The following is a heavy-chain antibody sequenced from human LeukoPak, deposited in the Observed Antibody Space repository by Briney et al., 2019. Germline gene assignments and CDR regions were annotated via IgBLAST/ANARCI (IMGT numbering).Heavy chain of an antibody. D-gene: IGHD5-12*01. V-gene: IGHV4-30-2*01. J-gene: IGHJ4*02. CDR3: ARGPRNSGYDSIGGFDY. Sequence: SETLSLTCTVSGASISGWYWSWIRQPPGKGLEWIGYIYHSGSTYYNPSLKSRVTISVDRSKNQFSLKLSSVTAADTAVYYCARGPRNSGYDSIGGFDYWGQGTLVTVSS. CDR1: GASISGWY. CDR2: IYHSGST.